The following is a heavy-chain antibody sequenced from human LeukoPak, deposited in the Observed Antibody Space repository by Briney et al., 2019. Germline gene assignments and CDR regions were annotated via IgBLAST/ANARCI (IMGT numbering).Heavy chain of an antibody. CDR1: GGSISSGGYS. V-gene: IGHV4-30-2*01. Sequence: SETLSLTCAVSGGSISSGGYSWSWIRQPPGKGLEWIGYIYHSGSTYYDPSLKSRVTISVDRSKNQFSLKLSSVTAADTAVYYCARVGDWFDPWGQGTLVTVSS. CDR2: IYHSGST. J-gene: IGHJ5*02. CDR3: ARVGDWFDP.